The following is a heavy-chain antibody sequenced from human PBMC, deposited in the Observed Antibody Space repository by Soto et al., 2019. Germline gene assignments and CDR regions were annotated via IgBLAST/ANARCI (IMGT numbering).Heavy chain of an antibody. CDR1: GYTFTSYG. CDR3: ARDGYCSGRSCYVDGPYYYYGMDV. Sequence: GASVKVSCKASGYTFTSYGISWVRQAPGQGLEWMGWISAYNGNTNYAQKLQGRVTMTTDTSTSTAYMELRSLRSDDTAVYYCARDGYCSGRSCYVDGPYYYYGMDVWGQGTTVTVSS. V-gene: IGHV1-18*04. CDR2: ISAYNGNT. D-gene: IGHD2-15*01. J-gene: IGHJ6*02.